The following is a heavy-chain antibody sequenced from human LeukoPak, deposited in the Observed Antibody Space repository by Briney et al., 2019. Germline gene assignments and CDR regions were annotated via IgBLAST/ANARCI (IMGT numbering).Heavy chain of an antibody. Sequence: PGGSLRLSCAASGFTVSSNYMSWVRQAPGKGLEWVSVTYSGGSTYYADSVKGRFTISRDNSKNTLYLQMNSLRAEDTAVYYCARVDIGPRYGMDVWGQGTTVTVSS. CDR2: TYSGGST. V-gene: IGHV3-66*01. CDR1: GFTVSSNY. J-gene: IGHJ6*02. D-gene: IGHD2-15*01. CDR3: ARVDIGPRYGMDV.